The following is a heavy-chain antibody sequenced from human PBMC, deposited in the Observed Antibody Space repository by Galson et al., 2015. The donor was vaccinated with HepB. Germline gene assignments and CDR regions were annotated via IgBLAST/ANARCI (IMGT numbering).Heavy chain of an antibody. V-gene: IGHV3-21*01. CDR1: GFTFSSYS. D-gene: IGHD6-13*01. J-gene: IGHJ4*02. Sequence: SLRLSCAASGFTFSSYSMNWVRQAPGKGLEWVSSISSSSSYIYYADSVKGRFTISRDNAKNSLYLQMNSLRAEDTAVYYCAREGIAAAGIDYWGQGTLVTVSS. CDR2: ISSSSSYI. CDR3: AREGIAAAGIDY.